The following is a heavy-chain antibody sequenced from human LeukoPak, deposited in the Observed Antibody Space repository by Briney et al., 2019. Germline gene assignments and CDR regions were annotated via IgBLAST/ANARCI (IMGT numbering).Heavy chain of an antibody. CDR1: GFTFSNAW. V-gene: IGHV3-15*01. CDR3: TTVATITEASEFDY. J-gene: IGHJ4*02. CDR2: IKSKTDGGTT. Sequence: GGSLRLSCAASGFTFSNAWMSWVRQAPGKGPEWVGRIKSKTDGGTTDYAAPVKGRFTISRDDSKNMLYLQMYSLKTEDTAVYYCTTVATITEASEFDYWGQGTLVTVSS. D-gene: IGHD5-12*01.